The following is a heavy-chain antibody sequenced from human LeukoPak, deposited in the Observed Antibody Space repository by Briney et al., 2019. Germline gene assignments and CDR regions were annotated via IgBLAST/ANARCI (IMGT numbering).Heavy chain of an antibody. J-gene: IGHJ3*02. CDR2: INTNTGNP. CDR1: GYTFTSYA. Sequence: GASVKVSCKASGYTFTSYAMNWVRQAPGQGLEWMGWINTNTGNPTYTQGLTGRFVFSLDTSVSTAYLQISSLKAEDTAVYYCAREGAAARRVAFDIWGQGTMVTVSS. V-gene: IGHV7-4-1*02. D-gene: IGHD6-13*01. CDR3: AREGAAARRVAFDI.